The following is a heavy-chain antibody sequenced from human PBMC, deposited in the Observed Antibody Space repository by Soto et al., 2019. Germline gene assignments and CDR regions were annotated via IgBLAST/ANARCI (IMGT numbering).Heavy chain of an antibody. CDR2: ISSSSSTI. Sequence: GGSLRLSCAASGFTFSSYSMNWVRQAPGKGLEWVSYISSSSSTIYYADSVKGRFTISRDNAKNSLYLQVNSLRAEDTAVYYCARDGGEERDYYGSGSYYPDYFDYWGQGTLVTVSS. CDR1: GFTFSSYS. CDR3: ARDGGEERDYYGSGSYYPDYFDY. J-gene: IGHJ4*02. D-gene: IGHD3-10*01. V-gene: IGHV3-48*01.